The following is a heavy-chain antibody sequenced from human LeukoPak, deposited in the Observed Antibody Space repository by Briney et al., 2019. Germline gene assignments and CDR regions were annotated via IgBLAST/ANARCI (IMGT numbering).Heavy chain of an antibody. CDR1: GFTFSNAW. CDR2: IKSKTDGGTT. V-gene: IGHV3-15*01. CDR3: TTWPGTDGYFDY. J-gene: IGHJ4*02. D-gene: IGHD1-1*01. Sequence: GGSLRLSCAASGFTFSNAWMSWVRQAPGKGLEWIGRIKSKTDGGTTDYAAPVKGRFTISRDDSKNTLYLQMNSLKTEDTAVYYCTTWPGTDGYFDYWGQGTLVTVSS.